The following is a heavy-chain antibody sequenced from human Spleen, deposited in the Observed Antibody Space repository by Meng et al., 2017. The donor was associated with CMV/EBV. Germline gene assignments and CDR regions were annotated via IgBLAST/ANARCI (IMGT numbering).Heavy chain of an antibody. J-gene: IGHJ4*02. CDR3: ARVELYNWNRAGHFDY. Sequence: GSISSSSYYWGWIRQPPGKGLEWIGSIYYSGSTYYNPSLKSRVTISVDTSKNQFSLKLSSVTAADTAVYYCARVELYNWNRAGHFDYWGQGTLVTVSS. CDR1: GSISSSSYY. V-gene: IGHV4-39*07. D-gene: IGHD1-1*01. CDR2: IYYSGST.